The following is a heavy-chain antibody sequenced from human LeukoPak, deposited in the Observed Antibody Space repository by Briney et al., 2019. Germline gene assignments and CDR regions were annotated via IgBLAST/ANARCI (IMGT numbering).Heavy chain of an antibody. J-gene: IGHJ4*02. CDR1: GFTFDDYA. CDR3: AKDKDDILTGYGGCDY. V-gene: IGHV3-9*01. CDR2: ISWNSGSI. D-gene: IGHD3-9*01. Sequence: PGRSLRLSCAASGFTFDDYAMHWVRQAPGKGLEWVSGISWNSGSIGYADSVKGRFTISRDNAKNSLYLQMNSLRAEDTALYYCAKDKDDILTGYGGCDYWGRGTLVTVSS.